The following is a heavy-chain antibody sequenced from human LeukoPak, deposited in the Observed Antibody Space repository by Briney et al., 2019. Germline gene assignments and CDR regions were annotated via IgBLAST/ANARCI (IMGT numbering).Heavy chain of an antibody. Sequence: GGSLRLSCAASGFTFSSHAMNWVRQAPGKGLDWVSAVSGSGGRREYADAVKGRFTISRDNSKNTVYLQVNNLRDEDTAVYYCAKDPYDSSGYYHDYWGQGTLVTVSS. D-gene: IGHD3-22*01. J-gene: IGHJ4*02. CDR1: GFTFSSHA. CDR2: VSGSGGRR. CDR3: AKDPYDSSGYYHDY. V-gene: IGHV3-23*01.